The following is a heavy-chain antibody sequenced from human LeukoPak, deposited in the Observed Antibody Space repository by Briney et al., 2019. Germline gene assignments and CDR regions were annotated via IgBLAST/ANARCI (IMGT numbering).Heavy chain of an antibody. D-gene: IGHD2-21*02. V-gene: IGHV1-8*03. CDR3: ARDPSVVVTAASFFDY. CDR2: MNPNSGNT. Sequence: ASVKVSCKASGYTFTSYDINWVRQATGQGLEWMGWMNPNSGNTGYAQKFQGRVTITRNTSISTAYMELSSLRSGDTAVYYCARDPSVVVTAASFFDYWGQGTLVTVSS. J-gene: IGHJ4*02. CDR1: GYTFTSYD.